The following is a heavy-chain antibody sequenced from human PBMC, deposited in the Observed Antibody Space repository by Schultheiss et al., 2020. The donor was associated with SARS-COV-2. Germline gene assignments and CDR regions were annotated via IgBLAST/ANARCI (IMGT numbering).Heavy chain of an antibody. Sequence: ASVKVSCKASGYTFTSYGISWVRQAPGQGLEWMGWISAYNGNTNYAQKFQGRVTMTRNTSISTAYMELSSLRSEDTAVYYCARGVHYGSGSWAYYYYGMDVWGQGTTVTVSS. CDR3: ARGVHYGSGSWAYYYYGMDV. J-gene: IGHJ6*02. CDR1: GYTFTSYG. CDR2: ISAYNGNT. V-gene: IGHV1-18*01. D-gene: IGHD3-10*01.